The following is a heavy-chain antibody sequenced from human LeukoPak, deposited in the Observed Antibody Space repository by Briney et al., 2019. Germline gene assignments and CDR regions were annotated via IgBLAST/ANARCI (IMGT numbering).Heavy chain of an antibody. CDR3: TREARVGNWFDP. D-gene: IGHD2-2*01. J-gene: IGHJ5*02. Sequence: ASVKVSCRASGYTFTDYYIHWVRQAPGKGLEWMGWINPDNGGTNYAQKFQGRVTMTRDTSIRTVYMDLSRLRSDDTAVFYCTREARVGNWFDPWGQGTQVTVSS. CDR2: INPDNGGT. V-gene: IGHV1-2*02. CDR1: GYTFTDYY.